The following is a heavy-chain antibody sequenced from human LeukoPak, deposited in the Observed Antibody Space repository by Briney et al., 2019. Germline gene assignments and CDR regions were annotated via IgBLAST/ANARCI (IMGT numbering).Heavy chain of an antibody. J-gene: IGHJ4*02. V-gene: IGHV4-59*01. CDR1: GDSISYFY. CDR3: ARGWGSKWYYFDS. CDR2: VYYSGDT. Sequence: SETLSLTCTVSGDSISYFYWSWIRQPPGKQLEWIGYVYYSGDTNYNPSLKSRVNISVDASKNQFSLKLSSVTAADTAVYYCARGWGSKWYYFDSWGQGTLVTVSS. D-gene: IGHD3-16*01.